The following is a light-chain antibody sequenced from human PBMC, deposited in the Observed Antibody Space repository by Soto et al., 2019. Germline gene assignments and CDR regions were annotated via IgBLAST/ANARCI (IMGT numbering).Light chain of an antibody. CDR1: QSLNSN. Sequence: EIVMTQSPATLSVSPGERATLSCRASQSLNSNLTWYQQKPGQAPRLLIYGASTRATGIPARFSGSGSGTEFTLTISSLQSEDFATYYCQQSYSTPLTFGGGTKVEIK. V-gene: IGKV3-15*01. CDR3: QQSYSTPLT. CDR2: GAS. J-gene: IGKJ4*01.